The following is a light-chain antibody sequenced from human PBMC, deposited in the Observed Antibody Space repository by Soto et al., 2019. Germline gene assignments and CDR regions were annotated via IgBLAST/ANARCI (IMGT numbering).Light chain of an antibody. Sequence: DIQMTQSPSSLSASVGDRVTITCRAGQSISSYLNWYQQKPGRAPNLLIYAASSLQSGVPSRFSGSGSGTDFTLTISSLQHEDFATYYCQQSYSTPRTFGQGTKVEIK. CDR3: QQSYSTPRT. V-gene: IGKV1-39*01. CDR2: AAS. J-gene: IGKJ1*01. CDR1: QSISSY.